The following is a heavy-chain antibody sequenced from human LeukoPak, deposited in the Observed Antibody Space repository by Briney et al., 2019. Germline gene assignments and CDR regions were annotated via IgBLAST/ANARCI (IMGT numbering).Heavy chain of an antibody. CDR2: ISWNSGSI. V-gene: IGHV3-9*03. J-gene: IGHJ3*02. D-gene: IGHD4-11*01. Sequence: GGSLRLSCAASGFTFDDYAMHWVRQAPGKGLEWVSGISWNSGSIGYADSVKGRFTISRDNAKNSLYLQMNSLRAEDMALYYCAKSDLTTVTPDAFDIWGQGTMVTVSS. CDR3: AKSDLTTVTPDAFDI. CDR1: GFTFDDYA.